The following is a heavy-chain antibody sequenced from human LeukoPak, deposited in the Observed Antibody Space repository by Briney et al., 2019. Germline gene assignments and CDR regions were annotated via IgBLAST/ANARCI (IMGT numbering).Heavy chain of an antibody. J-gene: IGHJ4*02. CDR3: AREAAAGTFYFDY. CDR1: GDSISNYY. Sequence: SETLSLTCIVSGDSISNYYWSWIRQPAAKGQEWIGRIYTSGSTNYNPSLKSRVTMSVDTSKNQFSLKLTSVTAADTAVYYCAREAAAGTFYFDYWGQGTLVTVSS. V-gene: IGHV4-4*07. D-gene: IGHD6-13*01. CDR2: IYTSGST.